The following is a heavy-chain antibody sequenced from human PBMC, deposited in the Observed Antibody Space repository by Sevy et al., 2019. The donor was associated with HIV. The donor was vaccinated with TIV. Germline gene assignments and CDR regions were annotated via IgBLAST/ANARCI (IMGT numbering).Heavy chain of an antibody. V-gene: IGHV3-53*01. CDR3: ARDQPSSTAPYYYYGMDV. D-gene: IGHD2-2*01. J-gene: IGHJ6*02. Sequence: GGSLRLSCTASGFIVSSNYMTWVRQAPGKGLEWVSVIYSGGRTDYADSVKGRFTISRDNSKNTVYLQMNSLRAEDTAVYYCARDQPSSTAPYYYYGMDVWAKGPRSPSP. CDR1: GFIVSSNY. CDR2: IYSGGRT.